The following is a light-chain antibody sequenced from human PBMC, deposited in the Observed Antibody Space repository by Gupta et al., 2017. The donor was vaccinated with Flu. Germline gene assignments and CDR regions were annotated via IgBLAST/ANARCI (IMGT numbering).Light chain of an antibody. CDR2: ATS. V-gene: IGKV3-20*01. Sequence: EIVLTPSPGTLSWSPGDRATVSCRPSHSVITSYLAWYQQKPGQAPRLLLYATSTRATGIPDRFSGSGSGTDFTLTISRLEPEDFAVYYCQQYGTSRTFGQGTKVEIK. J-gene: IGKJ1*01. CDR1: HSVITSY. CDR3: QQYGTSRT.